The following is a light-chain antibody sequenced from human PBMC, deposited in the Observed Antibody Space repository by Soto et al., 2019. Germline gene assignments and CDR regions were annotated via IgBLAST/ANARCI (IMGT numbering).Light chain of an antibody. CDR1: SSNIGSYT. Sequence: QSVLTQTPSASGTPGQRVTISCSGSSSNIGSYTVNWYQQLPGTAPKLLIYSNNQRPSGVPDRFSGSKSGTSASLAISGLQSEDEADYYCAAWDDSLNGVVFGGGTKLTVL. V-gene: IGLV1-44*01. CDR3: AAWDDSLNGVV. J-gene: IGLJ2*01. CDR2: SNN.